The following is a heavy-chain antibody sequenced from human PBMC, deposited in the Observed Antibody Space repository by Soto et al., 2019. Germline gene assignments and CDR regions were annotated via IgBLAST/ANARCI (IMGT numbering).Heavy chain of an antibody. CDR3: ERAYCTNGVCYPSFYYYYGMDV. J-gene: IGHJ6*02. D-gene: IGHD2-8*01. V-gene: IGHV1-69*06. CDR2: IIPIFGTA. CDR1: GGTFSSSA. Sequence: SSVKASCKASGGTFSSSAISWVRQAPGQGLEWLGGIIPIFGTANYAQKFQGRVTITADKSTSTAYMELSSLRSEDTAVYYCERAYCTNGVCYPSFYYYYGMDVWGQGTTVTVSS.